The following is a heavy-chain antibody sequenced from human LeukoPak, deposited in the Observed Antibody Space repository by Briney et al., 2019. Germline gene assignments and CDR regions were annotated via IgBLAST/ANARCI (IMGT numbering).Heavy chain of an antibody. V-gene: IGHV3-23*01. D-gene: IGHD2-2*01. CDR2: FSGNDGYT. J-gene: IGHJ4*02. CDR3: AKRSTGYYFDS. CDR1: GSTFSNSI. Sequence: GGSLRLSCAGSGSTFSNSILSWVRQAPGKGLEWLSTFSGNDGYTYYADSVKGRFTISRGNSKNTVYLQMNSLRAEDTANYYCAKRSTGYYFDSWGQGTLVTVSS.